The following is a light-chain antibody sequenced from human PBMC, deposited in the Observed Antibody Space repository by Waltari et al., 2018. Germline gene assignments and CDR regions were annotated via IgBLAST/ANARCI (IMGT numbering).Light chain of an antibody. J-gene: IGLJ2*01. CDR2: DVS. CDR3: CSYAGSVTVL. Sequence: QSALTQPASVSGSPGQSLTISCTGTSSDVGAYDYVSWYQQHPGKAPKFIIDDVSKRPSGVSSRFSGSKSGNTASLTISGLQAEDEADYYCCSYAGSVTVLFGGGTKLTVL. CDR1: SSDVGAYDY. V-gene: IGLV2-23*01.